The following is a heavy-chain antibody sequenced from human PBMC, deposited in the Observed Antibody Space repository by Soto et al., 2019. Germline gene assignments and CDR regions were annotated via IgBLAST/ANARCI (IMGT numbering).Heavy chain of an antibody. V-gene: IGHV3-23*01. CDR2: ISASGGTT. J-gene: IGHJ4*02. CDR3: AKAMSSSWYHFDY. CDR1: GFTFSSYA. D-gene: IGHD6-13*01. Sequence: GGSLRLSCAVSGFTFSSYAMSWVRRAPGKGLEWVSAISASGGTTYYADSVRGRFTISRDNSKNTLYLQMKSLRAEDTAMYYCAKAMSSSWYHFDYWGQGTLVTVSS.